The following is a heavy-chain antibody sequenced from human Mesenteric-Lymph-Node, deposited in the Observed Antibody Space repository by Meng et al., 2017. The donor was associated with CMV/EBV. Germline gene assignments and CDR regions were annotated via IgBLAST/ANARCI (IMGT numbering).Heavy chain of an antibody. CDR1: GYTFIRSV. CDR3: ARALFYDSSGFNFDY. Sequence: SGYTFIRSVIVWVRQAPGQGLECMCWISAYNGDTDYAQKFQGRVTMTTDTSTSTAYMELRSLRSDDTAMYYCARALFYDSSGFNFDYWGQGTLVTVSS. J-gene: IGHJ4*02. V-gene: IGHV1-18*01. CDR2: ISAYNGDT. D-gene: IGHD3-22*01.